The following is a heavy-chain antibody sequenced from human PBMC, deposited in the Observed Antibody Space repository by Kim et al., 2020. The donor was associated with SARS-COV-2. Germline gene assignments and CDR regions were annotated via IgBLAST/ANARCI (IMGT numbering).Heavy chain of an antibody. CDR2: ISGSGGT. J-gene: IGHJ4*02. CDR1: GFTFGTTA. CDR3: AGLWDCCSNDY. Sequence: GGSLRLSCAASGFTFGTTAMNWVRQAPGKGLEWVSGISGSGGTYYADAAVERRTTITKDSTKTPFYHKNNILRADATAFYCCAGLWDCCSNDYCCQGTL. D-gene: IGHD2-21*01. V-gene: IGHV3-23*01.